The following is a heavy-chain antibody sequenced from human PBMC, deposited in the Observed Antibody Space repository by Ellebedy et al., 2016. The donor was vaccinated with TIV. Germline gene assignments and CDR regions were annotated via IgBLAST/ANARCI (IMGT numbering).Heavy chain of an antibody. CDR3: ARYFDWLSLMHYFDY. CDR2: IDHGGGNT. D-gene: IGHD3-9*01. CDR1: GFSFSSYA. Sequence: GESLKISCAASGFSFSSYAMSWVRQAPGKGLEWVSSIDHGGGNTYYADSVEGRFTISRDSSKNTLYLQVDSLRAEDTAVYYCARYFDWLSLMHYFDYWGQGTLVTVS. V-gene: IGHV3-23*01. J-gene: IGHJ4*02.